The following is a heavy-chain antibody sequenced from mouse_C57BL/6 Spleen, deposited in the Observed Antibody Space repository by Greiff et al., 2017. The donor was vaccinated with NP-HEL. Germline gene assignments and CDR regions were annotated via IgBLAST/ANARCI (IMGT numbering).Heavy chain of an antibody. CDR1: GYSFTGYY. J-gene: IGHJ4*01. CDR2: INPSTGGT. CDR3: ARIYYDDEYYAMDY. D-gene: IGHD2-4*01. V-gene: IGHV1-42*01. Sequence: EVQLQQSGPELVKPGASVKISCKASGYSFTGYYMNWVKQSPEKSLEWIGEINPSTGGTTYNQKFKAKATLTVDKSSSTAYMQLKSLTSEDSAVYYCARIYYDDEYYAMDYWGQGTSVTVSS.